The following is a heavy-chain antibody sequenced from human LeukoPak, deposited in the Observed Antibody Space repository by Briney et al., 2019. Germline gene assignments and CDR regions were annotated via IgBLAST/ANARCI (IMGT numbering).Heavy chain of an antibody. J-gene: IGHJ4*02. Sequence: SETLSLTCAVYGGSFSGYYWSWIRQPPGKGLEWIGEINHSGSTNYNPSLKSRVTISVDTSKNQFSLQLSSVTAADTAVYYCARSSGFLRRFDYWGQGTLVTVSS. CDR2: INHSGST. D-gene: IGHD3-3*01. CDR3: ARSSGFLRRFDY. V-gene: IGHV4-34*01. CDR1: GGSFSGYY.